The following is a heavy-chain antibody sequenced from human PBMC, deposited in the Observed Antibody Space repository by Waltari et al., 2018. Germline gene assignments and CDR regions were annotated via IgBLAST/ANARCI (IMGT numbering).Heavy chain of an antibody. CDR3: ARGSEGSYCSGGTRYSYYYMDV. Sequence: QVQLQESGPGLVKPAETLSLTCTVSGGSISNYYCSWIRQPPGKGLEWIGYISYSGSTTYSPSLKSRVTITVDTSKKQFSLKLNFVTAADTAVYYCARGSEGSYCSGGTRYSYYYMDVWGKGTTVTVSS. J-gene: IGHJ6*03. CDR1: GGSISNYY. D-gene: IGHD2-15*01. CDR2: ISYSGST. V-gene: IGHV4-59*01.